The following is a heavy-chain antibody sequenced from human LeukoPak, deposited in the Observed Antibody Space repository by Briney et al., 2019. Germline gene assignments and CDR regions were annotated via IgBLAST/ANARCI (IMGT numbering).Heavy chain of an antibody. J-gene: IGHJ4*02. D-gene: IGHD3-22*01. V-gene: IGHV3-7*01. CDR3: ARGRRGVMIVDSDY. CDR2: IKQDGSEK. CDR1: GFTFSSYW. Sequence: GGSLRLSCAASGFTFSSYWMSWVRQAPGKGLEWVANIKQDGSEKYYVDSVKGRFTISRDNAKNSLYLQMNSLRAEDTAVYYCARGRRGVMIVDSDYWGQGTLVTVSS.